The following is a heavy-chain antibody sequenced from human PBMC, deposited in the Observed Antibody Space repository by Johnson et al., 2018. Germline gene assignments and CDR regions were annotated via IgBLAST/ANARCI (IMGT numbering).Heavy chain of an antibody. V-gene: IGHV3-30*18. CDR1: GFSFSSYG. Sequence: QVQLVESGGGVVQPGRSLRLSCAASGFSFSSYGMHWVRQAPGKGLEWLALISYGGTNKYYTDSVKGRLTISRDDSKNTVYLQMNSLRAEDTAVYDCAKDSYDSSCYYLGYMGDAFDIWGQGTMVTVSS. J-gene: IGHJ3*02. CDR2: ISYGGTNK. CDR3: AKDSYDSSCYYLGYMGDAFDI. D-gene: IGHD3-22*01.